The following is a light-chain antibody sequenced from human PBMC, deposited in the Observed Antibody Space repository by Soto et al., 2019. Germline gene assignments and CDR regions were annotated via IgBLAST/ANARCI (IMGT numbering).Light chain of an antibody. V-gene: IGKV3-20*01. J-gene: IGKJ2*01. CDR1: QSVSGSH. Sequence: EIVLTQSPGTLSLSPGERATLSCRASQSVSGSHLAWYQQKPGQAPRLLIYGASSRATGIPDRFSGSGSGTDFTLTIGSLQSDDFAVYYCQQYNNWPRTFGQGTKVDIK. CDR3: QQYNNWPRT. CDR2: GAS.